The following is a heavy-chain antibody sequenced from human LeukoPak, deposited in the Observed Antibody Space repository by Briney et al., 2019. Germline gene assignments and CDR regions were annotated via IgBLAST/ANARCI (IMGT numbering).Heavy chain of an antibody. CDR1: GFTFSDYS. V-gene: IGHV3-48*01. CDR3: ARDYKYAFDN. Sequence: GGSLRLSCAASGFTFSDYSMNWVRQAPGKGLEWISYIGIDSGNTNYADSVKGRFTISGDKAKNSLYLQMNSLRVEDTAVHYCARDYKYAFDNWGQGTLVTVSP. CDR2: IGIDSGNT. J-gene: IGHJ4*02. D-gene: IGHD5-24*01.